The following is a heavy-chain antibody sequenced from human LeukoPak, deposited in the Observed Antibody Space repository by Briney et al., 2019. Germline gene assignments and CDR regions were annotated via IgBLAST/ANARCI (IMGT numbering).Heavy chain of an antibody. CDR1: GSSISSYY. Sequence: SETLSLTCTVSGSSISSYYWSWIRQPPGKGLEWIGYIYYSGSTNYNPSLKSRVTISVDTSKNQFSLKLSSVTAADTAVYYCARVYDYVWGSYRRVSTYAFDIWGQGTMVTVSS. V-gene: IGHV4-59*01. CDR2: IYYSGST. J-gene: IGHJ3*02. D-gene: IGHD3-16*02. CDR3: ARVYDYVWGSYRRVSTYAFDI.